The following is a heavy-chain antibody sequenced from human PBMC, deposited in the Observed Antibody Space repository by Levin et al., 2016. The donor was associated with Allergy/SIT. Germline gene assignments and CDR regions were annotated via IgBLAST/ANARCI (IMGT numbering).Heavy chain of an antibody. CDR3: ARLRFLEWSLGDY. D-gene: IGHD3-3*01. CDR2: IYYSGST. V-gene: IGHV4-59*08. J-gene: IGHJ4*02. Sequence: SETLSLTCTVSGGSINSYYWNWIRQPPGKGLEWIGYIYYSGSTNYNPSLKSRVTISVDTSKNQFSLKLSSVTAADTAVYYCARLRFLEWSLGDYWGQGTLVTVSS. CDR1: GGSINSYY.